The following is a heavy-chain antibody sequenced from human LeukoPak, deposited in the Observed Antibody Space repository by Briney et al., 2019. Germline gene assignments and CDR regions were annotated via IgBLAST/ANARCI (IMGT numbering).Heavy chain of an antibody. CDR3: AKEVIAAAAPDY. CDR1: GFTFSSYG. CDR2: ISYDGSNK. D-gene: IGHD6-13*01. V-gene: IGHV3-30*18. Sequence: PGGSLRLSCAASGFTFSSYGMHWVRQAPGKGLXXVAVISYDGSNKYYADSVKGRFTISRDNSKNTLYLQMNSLRAEDTAVYYCAKEVIAAAAPDYWGQGTLVTVSS. J-gene: IGHJ4*02.